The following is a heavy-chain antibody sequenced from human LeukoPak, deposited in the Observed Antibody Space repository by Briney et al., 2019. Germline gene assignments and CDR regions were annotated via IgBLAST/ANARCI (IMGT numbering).Heavy chain of an antibody. D-gene: IGHD3-3*01. J-gene: IGHJ6*02. CDR2: NYYSGST. V-gene: IGHV4-59*01. Sequence: SETLSLTCTVSGGSISSYYWSWIRQPPGKGLEWIGYNYYSGSTTYNPSLKSRVTISVDTSKNQFSLKLSSVTAADTAVYYCASFDFQAGGYYYGMDVWGQGTTVTVSS. CDR1: GGSISSYY. CDR3: ASFDFQAGGYYYGMDV.